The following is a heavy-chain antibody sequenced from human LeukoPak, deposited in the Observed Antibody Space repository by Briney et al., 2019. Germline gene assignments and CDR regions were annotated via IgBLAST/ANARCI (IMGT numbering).Heavy chain of an antibody. Sequence: GRSLRLSCAASGFTFSSYAMHWVRQAPGKGLEWVAVISYDGSNKYYADSVKGRFTISRDNSKNTLYLQMNSLSAEDTAVYYCARAWSPYDFWSGYPPGYWGQGTLVTVSS. CDR3: ARAWSPYDFWSGYPPGY. D-gene: IGHD3-3*01. J-gene: IGHJ4*02. CDR2: ISYDGSNK. CDR1: GFTFSSYA. V-gene: IGHV3-30-3*01.